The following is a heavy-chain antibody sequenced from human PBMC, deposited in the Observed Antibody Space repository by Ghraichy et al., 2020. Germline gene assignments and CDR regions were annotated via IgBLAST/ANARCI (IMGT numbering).Heavy chain of an antibody. D-gene: IGHD3-10*01. Sequence: ASVKVSCKASGYKFTGFYLHWVRQAPGQGLEWMGWMNPHNGDTNYAQNFQGRVTMTRDTSITTAYMELSRLTSDDTALYYCARGGGAYSYCFAYWRPGTVVAVPS. CDR1: GYKFTGFY. V-gene: IGHV1-2*02. CDR3: ARGGGAYSYCFAY. J-gene: IGHJ4*02. CDR2: MNPHNGDT.